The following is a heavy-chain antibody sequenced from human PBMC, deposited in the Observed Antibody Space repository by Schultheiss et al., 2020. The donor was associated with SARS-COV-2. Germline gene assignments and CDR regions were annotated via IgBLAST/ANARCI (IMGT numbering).Heavy chain of an antibody. Sequence: GESLKISCAASGFTFSSYAMSWVRQAPGKGLEWVANIKQDGSEKYYVDSVKGRFTISRDNAKNSLYLQMNSLRAEDTAVYYCARTQVLFSYDYWGQGTLVTVSS. CDR3: ARTQVLFSYDY. CDR1: GFTFSSYA. D-gene: IGHD3-10*01. CDR2: IKQDGSEK. J-gene: IGHJ4*02. V-gene: IGHV3-7*01.